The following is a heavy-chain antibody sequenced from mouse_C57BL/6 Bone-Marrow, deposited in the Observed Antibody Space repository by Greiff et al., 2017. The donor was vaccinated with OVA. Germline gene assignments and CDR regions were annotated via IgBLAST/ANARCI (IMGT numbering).Heavy chain of an antibody. V-gene: IGHV5-12*01. CDR2: ISNGGGST. J-gene: IGHJ2*01. CDR3: ARQNYGSDY. CDR1: GFTFSDYY. D-gene: IGHD1-1*01. Sequence: EVKLVESGGGLVQPGGSLKLSCAASGFTFSDYYMYWVRQTPEKRLEWVAYISNGGGSTYYPDTVKGRFTISRDNAKNTLYLQMSRLKSEDTAMYYCARQNYGSDYWGQGTTLTVSS.